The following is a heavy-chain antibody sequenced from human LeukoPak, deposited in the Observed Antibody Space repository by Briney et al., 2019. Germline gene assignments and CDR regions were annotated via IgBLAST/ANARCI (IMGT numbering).Heavy chain of an antibody. CDR1: GGTFSSYA. D-gene: IGHD2-15*01. CDR2: IIPIFGTA. CDR3: ASPHCSGGSCLGPSGTYYFDY. J-gene: IGHJ4*02. Sequence: RASVKVSCKASGGTFSSYAISRVRQAPGQGLEWMGGIIPIFGTANYAQKFQGRVTITADESTSTAYMELSSLRSEDTAVYYCASPHCSGGSCLGPSGTYYFDYWGQGTLVTVSS. V-gene: IGHV1-69*13.